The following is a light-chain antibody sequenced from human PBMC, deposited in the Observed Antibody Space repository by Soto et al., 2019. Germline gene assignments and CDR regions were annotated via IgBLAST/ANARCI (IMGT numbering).Light chain of an antibody. CDR1: QDVSTH. V-gene: IGKV1-8*01. CDR2: ATS. J-gene: IGKJ5*01. Sequence: AIQLTLSPSSLSASQGDSVTINCRASQDVSTHFAWYQQKPEEAPKLLISATSKLPTGVPSMFSGSGSGTDFTLTIRVLQADDFATYYCQHGFSYPITFGQGTRLDI. CDR3: QHGFSYPIT.